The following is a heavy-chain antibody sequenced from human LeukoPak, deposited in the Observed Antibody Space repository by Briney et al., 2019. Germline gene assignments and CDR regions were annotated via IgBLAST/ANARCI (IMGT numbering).Heavy chain of an antibody. V-gene: IGHV4-59*06. J-gene: IGHJ1*01. CDR3: ASLATPGYSSSWYARYFQH. CDR2: IYYSGST. D-gene: IGHD6-13*01. Sequence: PSETLSLTCIVSGGSISSYYWSWIRQPPGKGLEWIGYIYYSGSTYYNPSLKSRVTISVDTSKNQFSLKLSSVTAADTAVYYCASLATPGYSSSWYARYFQHWGQGTLVTVSS. CDR1: GGSISSYY.